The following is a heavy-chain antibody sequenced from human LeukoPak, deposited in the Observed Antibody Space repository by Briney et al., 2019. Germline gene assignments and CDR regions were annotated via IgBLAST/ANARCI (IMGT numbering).Heavy chain of an antibody. Sequence: GQSLRLSCTAYGFIFGDHAMSWVRQAPGKGLEWVGFIRSKAYGGTTEYAASVKGRFTISRDDSNSIAYLQMNSLETEDTALYYCTRGPILLWMHNGMDVWGQGTTVTVSS. D-gene: IGHD5-18*01. CDR3: TRGPILLWMHNGMDV. V-gene: IGHV3-49*04. J-gene: IGHJ6*02. CDR2: IRSKAYGGTT. CDR1: GFIFGDHA.